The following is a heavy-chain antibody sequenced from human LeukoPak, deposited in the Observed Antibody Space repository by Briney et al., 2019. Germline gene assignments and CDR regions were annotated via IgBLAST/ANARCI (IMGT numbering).Heavy chain of an antibody. CDR1: GFSFSKYG. J-gene: IGHJ4*02. Sequence: GRSLRLSCAAPGFSFSKYGMHWVRQAPGKGLEWVAVISHDGSNKYYADSVKGRFTISRDNSKNTLYLQMNSLRAEETAVYYCAGDGHTGMAVYHFDYWGQGALVTVSS. CDR3: AGDGHTGMAVYHFDY. V-gene: IGHV3-30*03. D-gene: IGHD5-18*01. CDR2: ISHDGSNK.